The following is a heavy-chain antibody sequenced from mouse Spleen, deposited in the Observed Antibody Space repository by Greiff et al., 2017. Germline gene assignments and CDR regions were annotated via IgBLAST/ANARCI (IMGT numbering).Heavy chain of an antibody. J-gene: IGHJ2*01. CDR3: ARGRYYYGSSYGYYFDY. CDR2: ISSGGST. D-gene: IGHD1-1*01. CDR1: GFTFSSYA. Sequence: EVKLVESGGGLVKPGGSLKLSCAASGFTFSSYAMSWVRQTPEKRLEWVASISSGGSTYYPDSVKGRFTISRDNARNILYLQMSSLRSEDTAMYYCARGRYYYGSSYGYYFDYWGQGTTLTVSS. V-gene: IGHV5-6-5*01.